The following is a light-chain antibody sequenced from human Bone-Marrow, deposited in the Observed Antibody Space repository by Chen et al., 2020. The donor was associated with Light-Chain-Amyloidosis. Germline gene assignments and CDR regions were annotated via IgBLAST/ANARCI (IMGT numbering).Light chain of an antibody. CDR1: QSLLHSNGYNY. J-gene: IGKJ1*01. CDR3: MQALQTTWT. Sequence: DIVMTQSPLSLPVTPGEPASSSCRSSQSLLHSNGYNYLDWYLQKPGQSPQLLIYLGSNRASRVPDRFSGSGSGTDFTLKISRVEAEDVGVYYCMQALQTTWTFGQGTKVEIK. V-gene: IGKV2-28*01. CDR2: LGS.